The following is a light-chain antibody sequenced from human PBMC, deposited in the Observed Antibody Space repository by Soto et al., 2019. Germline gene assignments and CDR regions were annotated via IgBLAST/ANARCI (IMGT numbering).Light chain of an antibody. Sequence: QSVLTHPASLSGSPGQSITISCTGTSSDVGAYNYVSWYQQYPGKAPKLMIYGVTNRPSGVSNRFSGSKTGNTASLTISGLQAEDEADYYCFSHRGGDSHVFGTGTKVTVL. CDR2: GVT. CDR3: FSHRGGDSHV. V-gene: IGLV2-14*01. CDR1: SSDVGAYNY. J-gene: IGLJ1*01.